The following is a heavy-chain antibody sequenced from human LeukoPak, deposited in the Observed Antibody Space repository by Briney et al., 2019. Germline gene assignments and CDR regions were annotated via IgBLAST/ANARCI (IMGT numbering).Heavy chain of an antibody. CDR2: IYDSGST. CDR3: ARDCSGGSCYGAFDI. V-gene: IGHV4-30-4*01. D-gene: IGHD2-15*01. J-gene: IGHJ3*02. CDR1: GASIRSGDYY. Sequence: SQTLSLTCTVSGASIRSGDYYWSWIRQPPGKGLEWIGYIYDSGSTYYNPSLKSRITISVDTSENRFSLKLSSVTATDTAVYYCARDCSGGSCYGAFDIWAKGQWSPSLQ.